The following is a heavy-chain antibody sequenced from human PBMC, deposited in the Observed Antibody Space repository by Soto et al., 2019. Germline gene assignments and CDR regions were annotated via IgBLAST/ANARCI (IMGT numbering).Heavy chain of an antibody. CDR3: AKDFYDILTGYGASSYIDY. Sequence: GGSLRLSCAASGFTFDEYAMHWVRQAPGKGLEWVSGVSWNSASIGYADSVKGRFSISRDNAKNSLYLQMNSLRAEDTALYYCAKDFYDILTGYGASSYIDYWGRGTLVTVSS. D-gene: IGHD3-9*01. J-gene: IGHJ4*02. CDR1: GFTFDEYA. CDR2: VSWNSASI. V-gene: IGHV3-9*01.